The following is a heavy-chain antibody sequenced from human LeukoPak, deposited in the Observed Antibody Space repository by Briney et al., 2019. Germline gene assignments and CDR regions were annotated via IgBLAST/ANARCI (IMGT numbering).Heavy chain of an antibody. V-gene: IGHV3-23*01. CDR1: GFTFSSYA. CDR2: ISGSGGST. CDR3: AKGLITMIVAEYFQH. D-gene: IGHD3-22*01. J-gene: IGHJ1*01. Sequence: PGGSLRLSCAASGFTFSSYAMSWVRQAPGKGLEWVSAISGSGGSTYYADSVKGRFTISRDNSKNTLYLQMNSLRAEDTAVHYCAKGLITMIVAEYFQHWGQGTLVTVSS.